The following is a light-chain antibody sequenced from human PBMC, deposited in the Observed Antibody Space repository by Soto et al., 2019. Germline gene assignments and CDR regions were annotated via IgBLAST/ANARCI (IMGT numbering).Light chain of an antibody. CDR1: QSVDSH. CDR3: QQRNDWPIT. V-gene: IGKV3-11*02. J-gene: IGKJ5*01. CDR2: GAS. Sequence: EIVLTQSPASLSLSPGERATLSCRASQSVDSHLVWYQQKPGQAPRLPIFGASNKATGIPARFSGSGSGRDLTLAINRLEPDDFAVYYCQQRNDWPITFGQGTRLEIK.